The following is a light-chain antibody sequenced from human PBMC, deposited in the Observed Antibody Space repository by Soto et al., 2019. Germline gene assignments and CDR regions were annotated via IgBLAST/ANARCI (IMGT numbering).Light chain of an antibody. V-gene: IGKV3-20*01. J-gene: IGKJ5*01. CDR2: GAS. CDR3: QHYGTSPQVT. Sequence: IVVTNSPVTLSLTTGERATLYCRAIESVSSSSLAWYQQKHGQAPRLLVHGASSRATGIPDRFSGSGSGADFTLTISRVVPEDVAVYYCQHYGTSPQVTFGHRTRLEIK. CDR1: ESVSSSS.